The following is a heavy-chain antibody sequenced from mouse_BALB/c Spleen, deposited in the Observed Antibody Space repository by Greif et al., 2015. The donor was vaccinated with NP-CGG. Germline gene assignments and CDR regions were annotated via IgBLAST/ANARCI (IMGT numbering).Heavy chain of an antibody. Sequence: VQLQQSGPELVKPGASVKISCKASGYSFTGYYMHWVKQSHVKSLEWIGRINPYNGATSYNQNFKDKASLTVDKSSSTAYMELHSLSSEDSAVYYCARGPGDYRYAMDYWGQGTSVTVSS. D-gene: IGHD2-13*01. CDR1: GYSFTGYY. J-gene: IGHJ4*01. V-gene: IGHV1-31*01. CDR2: INPYNGAT. CDR3: ARGPGDYRYAMDY.